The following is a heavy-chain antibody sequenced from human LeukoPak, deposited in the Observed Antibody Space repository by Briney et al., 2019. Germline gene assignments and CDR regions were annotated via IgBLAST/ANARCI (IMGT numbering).Heavy chain of an antibody. CDR1: GYTFTSYG. Sequence: ASVKVSCKASGYTFTSYGISWVRQAPGQGLEWMGWISAYNGNTNYAQKLQGRVTMTTDTSTSTAYMELRSLRSDDTAVYYCARERPLGLDMRELLRFDAFDIWGQGTIVTVSS. CDR3: ARERPLGLDMRELLRFDAFDI. CDR2: ISAYNGNT. D-gene: IGHD1-26*01. V-gene: IGHV1-18*01. J-gene: IGHJ3*02.